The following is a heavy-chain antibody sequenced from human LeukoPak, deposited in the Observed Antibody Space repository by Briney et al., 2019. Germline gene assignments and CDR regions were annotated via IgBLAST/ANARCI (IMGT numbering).Heavy chain of an antibody. CDR2: ISGSGGST. Sequence: GGSLRLPCAASGFTFSSYAMSWVRQAPGKGLEWVSAISGSGGSTYYADSVKGRFTISRDNSKNTLYLQMNSLRAEDTAVYYCARDRAVYSDSRGYYPDAFDIWGQGTMVTVSS. J-gene: IGHJ3*02. V-gene: IGHV3-23*01. D-gene: IGHD3-22*01. CDR1: GFTFSSYA. CDR3: ARDRAVYSDSRGYYPDAFDI.